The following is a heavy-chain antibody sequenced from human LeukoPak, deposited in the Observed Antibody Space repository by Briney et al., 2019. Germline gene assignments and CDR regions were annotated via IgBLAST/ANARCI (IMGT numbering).Heavy chain of an antibody. J-gene: IGHJ4*02. Sequence: GGSLRLSCAVSGFPFSIYDMNWVRQAPGKGLEWVSNIGSSGAAIYYADSVRGRFTISRDNAKNSLYLQMNSLRAEDTAVYYCALLAVASDFDYWGQGALVTVSS. V-gene: IGHV3-48*03. CDR2: IGSSGAAI. CDR1: GFPFSIYD. CDR3: ALLAVASDFDY. D-gene: IGHD6-19*01.